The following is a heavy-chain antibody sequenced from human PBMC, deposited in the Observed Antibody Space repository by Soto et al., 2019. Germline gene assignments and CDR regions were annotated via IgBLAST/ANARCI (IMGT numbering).Heavy chain of an antibody. CDR3: AKVIRHWLMNGHDY. CDR1: GFTFSSYA. V-gene: IGHV3-23*01. J-gene: IGHJ4*02. D-gene: IGHD6-19*01. CDR2: ISGSGGST. Sequence: EVQLLESGGGLVQPGGSLRLSCAASGFTFSSYAMSWVRQAPGKGLEWVSAISGSGGSTYYADSVKGRFTISRDNYKITLYRRMTSVRAEGTAVYYCAKVIRHWLMNGHDYWGQGTLVTVSS.